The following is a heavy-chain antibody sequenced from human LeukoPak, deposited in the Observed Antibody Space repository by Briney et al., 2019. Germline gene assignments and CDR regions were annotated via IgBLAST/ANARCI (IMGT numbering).Heavy chain of an antibody. Sequence: PSETLSLTCTVSGGSISSYYWSWIRQPPGKGLEWIGYIYYSGSTNYNPSLKSRVTISVDTSENQFSLKLSSVTAADTAVYYCARVDTAMVTAWGQGTLVTVSS. CDR2: IYYSGST. J-gene: IGHJ4*02. V-gene: IGHV4-59*01. CDR1: GGSISSYY. D-gene: IGHD5-18*01. CDR3: ARVDTAMVTA.